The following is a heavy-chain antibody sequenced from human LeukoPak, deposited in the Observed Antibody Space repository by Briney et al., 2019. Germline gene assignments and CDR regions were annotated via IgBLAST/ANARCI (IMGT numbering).Heavy chain of an antibody. V-gene: IGHV3-11*01. CDR2: ISSSGSTI. CDR3: ARDSTADFWSGLYYFDY. J-gene: IGHJ4*02. CDR1: GGSISSSSYY. D-gene: IGHD3-3*01. Sequence: LSLTCTVSGGSISSSSYYWGWIRQAPGKGLEWVSYISSSGSTIYYADSVKGRFTISRDNAKNSLYLQMNSLRAEDTAVYYCARDSTADFWSGLYYFDYWGQGTLVTVSS.